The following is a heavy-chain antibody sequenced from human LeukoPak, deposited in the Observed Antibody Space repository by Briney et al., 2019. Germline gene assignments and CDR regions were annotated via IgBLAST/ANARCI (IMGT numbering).Heavy chain of an antibody. D-gene: IGHD3-10*01. J-gene: IGHJ4*02. CDR2: IDTSGST. CDR3: AKDSGGYSWFDC. Sequence: PSQTLSLTCTVSGGSISSGDYYWSWIRQPAGKGLEWIGRIDTSGSTNYNPSLRSRVTISLDTSKNLFSLTLSSVTAADTAVYYCAKDSGGYSWFDCWGQGTVVTVSS. CDR1: GGSISSGDYY. V-gene: IGHV4-61*02.